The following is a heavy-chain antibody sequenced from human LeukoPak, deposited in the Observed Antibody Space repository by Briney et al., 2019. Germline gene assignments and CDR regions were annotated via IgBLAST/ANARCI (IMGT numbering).Heavy chain of an antibody. CDR3: ARIAVAGIDY. CDR1: GFTFSSYW. Sequence: GGSLRLSCAASGFTFSSYWVSWVRQAPGKGLEWVANIKQDGSEKYYVDSVKGRFTISRDNAKNSLYLQMNSLRAEDTAVYYCARIAVAGIDYWGQGTLVTVSS. J-gene: IGHJ4*02. V-gene: IGHV3-7*01. D-gene: IGHD6-19*01. CDR2: IKQDGSEK.